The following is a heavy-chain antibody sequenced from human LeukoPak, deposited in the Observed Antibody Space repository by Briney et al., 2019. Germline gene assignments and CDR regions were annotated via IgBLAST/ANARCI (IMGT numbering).Heavy chain of an antibody. Sequence: SETLSLTCAVYGGSFSGYYWSWIRQPPGKGLEWIGEINHSGSTNYNPSLKSRVTISVDTSKNQASLKLSSVTAADTAVYYCARGPEDYFDYWGQGTLVTVSS. CDR2: INHSGST. V-gene: IGHV4-34*01. CDR3: ARGPEDYFDY. CDR1: GGSFSGYY. J-gene: IGHJ4*02.